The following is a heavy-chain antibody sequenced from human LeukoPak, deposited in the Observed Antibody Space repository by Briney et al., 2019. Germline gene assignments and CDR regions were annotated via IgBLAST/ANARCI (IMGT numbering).Heavy chain of an antibody. D-gene: IGHD2-2*02. J-gene: IGHJ4*02. CDR3: ARSIVVVPAAIYL. CDR2: INHSGST. V-gene: IGHV4-34*01. Sequence: SETLSLTCAVYGGSFSGYYWSWLRQPPGKGLDWIGEINHSGSTNYNPSLKSRVTISVDTSKNQFSLKLSSVTAADTAVYYCARSIVVVPAAIYLWGQGTLVTVSS. CDR1: GGSFSGYY.